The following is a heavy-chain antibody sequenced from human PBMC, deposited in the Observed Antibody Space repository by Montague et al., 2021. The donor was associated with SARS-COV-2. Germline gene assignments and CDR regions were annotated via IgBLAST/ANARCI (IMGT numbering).Heavy chain of an antibody. CDR1: GGSISSSSYY. Sequence: SETLSLTCTVSGGSISSSSYYWGWIRQPPGKGLEWIGSIYYSGSTYYNPSLKSRVTISVDTSKNQFSLKLSSVTAADTAVYYCARFPTSYYYDSKAAPATPCGFDFWGQGKMVTVSS. V-gene: IGHV4-39*01. D-gene: IGHD3-22*01. CDR3: ARFPTSYYYDSKAAPATPCGFDF. CDR2: IYYSGST. J-gene: IGHJ3*01.